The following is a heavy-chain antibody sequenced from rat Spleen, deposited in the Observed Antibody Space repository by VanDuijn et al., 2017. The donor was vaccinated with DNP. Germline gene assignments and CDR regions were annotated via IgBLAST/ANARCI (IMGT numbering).Heavy chain of an antibody. J-gene: IGHJ2*01. CDR2: IIYDGSRT. CDR1: GFTFSDYN. CDR3: ARHGDRYNLFDY. V-gene: IGHV5-7*01. Sequence: EVQLVKSGGGLVQPGRSMKLSCAASGFTFSDYNMAWVRQAPKKGLEWVATIIYDGSRTYYRDSVKGRFTISRDNAKSTLYLQMDSLRSEETATYYCARHGDRYNLFDYWGQGVMVTVSS. D-gene: IGHD1-5*01.